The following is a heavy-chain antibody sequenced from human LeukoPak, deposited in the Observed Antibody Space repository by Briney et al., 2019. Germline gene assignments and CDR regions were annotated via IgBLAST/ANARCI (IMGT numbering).Heavy chain of an antibody. Sequence: PGGSLRLSCAASGFTFSSYSMNWVRQAPGKGLEWVANIKQDGSEEYYVDSVKGRFTISRDNAKNSLYLQMNSLRAEDTAVYYCARRYFDYWGQGILVTVSS. CDR2: IKQDGSEE. V-gene: IGHV3-7*03. J-gene: IGHJ4*02. CDR3: ARRYFDY. CDR1: GFTFSSYS.